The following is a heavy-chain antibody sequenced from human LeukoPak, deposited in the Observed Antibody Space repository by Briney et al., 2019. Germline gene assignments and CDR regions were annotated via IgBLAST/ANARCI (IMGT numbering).Heavy chain of an antibody. V-gene: IGHV3-21*01. CDR3: AKDRRDNWNYYFDY. CDR2: ISSSSSYI. D-gene: IGHD1-7*01. Sequence: AGGSLRLSCAASGFTFSSYSMNWVRQAPGKGLEWVSSISSSSSYIYYADSVKGRFTISRDNAKNSLYLQMNSLRAEDTAVYYCAKDRRDNWNYYFDYWGQGTLVTVSS. CDR1: GFTFSSYS. J-gene: IGHJ4*02.